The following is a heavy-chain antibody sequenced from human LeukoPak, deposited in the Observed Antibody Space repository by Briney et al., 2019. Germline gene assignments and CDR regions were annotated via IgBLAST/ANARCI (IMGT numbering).Heavy chain of an antibody. CDR1: GGSISSYY. D-gene: IGHD3-10*01. CDR2: IYYSGST. CDR3: ARQEPSGDYYGSGRDYYYMDV. Sequence: SETLSLTGTVSGGSISSYYWSWIRQPPGKGLEWIGYIYYSGSTNYNPSLKSRVTISVDTSKNQFSLKLSSVTAADTAVYYCARQEPSGDYYGSGRDYYYMDVWGKGTTVTISS. J-gene: IGHJ6*03. V-gene: IGHV4-59*08.